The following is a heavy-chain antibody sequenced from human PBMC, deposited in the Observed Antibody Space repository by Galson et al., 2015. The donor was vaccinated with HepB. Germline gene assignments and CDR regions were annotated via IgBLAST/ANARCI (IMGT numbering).Heavy chain of an antibody. CDR2: IYYSGST. Sequence: ETLSLTCTVSGGSISSSSYYWGWIRQPPGEGLEWIGYIYYSGSTNYNPSLKSRVTISVGTSKNQFSLKLSSVTAADTAVYYCARGPTATTVTSYFDYWGQGTLVTVSS. V-gene: IGHV4-61*05. CDR1: GGSISSSSYY. D-gene: IGHD4-11*01. CDR3: ARGPTATTVTSYFDY. J-gene: IGHJ4*02.